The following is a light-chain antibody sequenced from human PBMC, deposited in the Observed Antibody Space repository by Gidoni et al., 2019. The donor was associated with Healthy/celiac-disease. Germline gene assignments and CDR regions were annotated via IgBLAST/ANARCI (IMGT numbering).Light chain of an antibody. J-gene: IGLJ2*01. Sequence: SYELTQPPSVSVPPGQTASITCSGDKLGDKYACWYQQKPGQSPVLVIYQDSKRPSGIPGRFAGSNSGNTATLTISGTQAIDEADYYCQAWDSSTVVFGGGTKLTVL. CDR3: QAWDSSTVV. CDR1: KLGDKY. CDR2: QDS. V-gene: IGLV3-1*01.